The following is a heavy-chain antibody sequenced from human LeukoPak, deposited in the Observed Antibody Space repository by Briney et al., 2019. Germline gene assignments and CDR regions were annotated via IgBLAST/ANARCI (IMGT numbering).Heavy chain of an antibody. CDR1: GYTFTAYA. Sequence: ASVKVSCKSSGYTFTAYAMHWVRQAPGQGLEWMGWITPSDGANYAQKFQGRVTMTRDTSMSTAYMDLNRLTSDDTAVYFCARDRYGDGFAHFDYWGPGTLVTVSS. CDR2: ITPSDGA. CDR3: ARDRYGDGFAHFDY. J-gene: IGHJ4*02. V-gene: IGHV1-2*02. D-gene: IGHD5-24*01.